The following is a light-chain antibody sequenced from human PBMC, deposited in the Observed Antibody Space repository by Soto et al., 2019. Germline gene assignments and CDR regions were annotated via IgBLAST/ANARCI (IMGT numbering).Light chain of an antibody. CDR3: CSYTTTSTFV. CDR1: TSDVGSYNL. J-gene: IGLJ2*01. V-gene: IGLV2-14*02. CDR2: EVF. Sequence: QSALTQPASVSGSPGQSITISCTGTTSDVGSYNLVSWYQQHPGKAPKLMIYEVFRRPSGISYRFSGSKSGNTASLTISWLQSEDEADYYCCSYTTTSTFVFGGGTKVTVL.